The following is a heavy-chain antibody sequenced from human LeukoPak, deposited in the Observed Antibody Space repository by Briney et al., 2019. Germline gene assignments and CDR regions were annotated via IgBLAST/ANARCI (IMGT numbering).Heavy chain of an antibody. CDR1: GFTFSSYG. CDR2: IWYDGSNK. V-gene: IGHV3-33*01. CDR3: ARDYLGVVTATPSYYFDY. J-gene: IGHJ4*02. Sequence: PGGSLRLSCAASGFTFSSYGMHWVRQAPGQGLEWVAVIWYDGSNKYYADSVKGRFTISRDNSKNTLYLQMNSLRAEDTAVYYCARDYLGVVTATPSYYFDYWGQGTLVSVSS. D-gene: IGHD2-21*02.